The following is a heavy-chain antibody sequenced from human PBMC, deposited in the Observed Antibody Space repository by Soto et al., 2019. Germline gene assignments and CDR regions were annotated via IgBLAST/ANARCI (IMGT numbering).Heavy chain of an antibody. CDR3: ARVYSSTPTKSKPEYYFDY. CDR2: IIPIFGKA. D-gene: IGHD6-13*01. CDR1: GGTFSSYA. V-gene: IGHV1-69*13. Sequence: SVKVSCKASGGTFSSYAISWVRQAPGQGLEWMGGIIPIFGKADYAQKFQGRVTITADESTSTAYMELSSLRSEDTAVYYCARVYSSTPTKSKPEYYFDYWGQGTLVTVSS. J-gene: IGHJ4*02.